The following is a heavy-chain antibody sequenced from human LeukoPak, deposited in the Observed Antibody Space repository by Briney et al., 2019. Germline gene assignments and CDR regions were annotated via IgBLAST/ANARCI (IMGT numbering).Heavy chain of an antibody. J-gene: IGHJ4*02. CDR2: INPKSGGT. Sequence: GASVKVSCKASGYTFSDCYIHWVRQAPGQGLEWMGWINPKSGGTNYAQTFQGRVTMTRDTSISTAYMELSRLRSDDTAVYYCARGYDYYDSSGYYRNWGQGTLVTVSS. D-gene: IGHD3-22*01. V-gene: IGHV1-2*02. CDR1: GYTFSDCY. CDR3: ARGYDYYDSSGYYRN.